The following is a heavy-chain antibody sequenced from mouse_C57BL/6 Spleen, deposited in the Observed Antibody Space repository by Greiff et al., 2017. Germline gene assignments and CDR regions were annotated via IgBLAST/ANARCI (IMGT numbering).Heavy chain of an antibody. D-gene: IGHD2-4*01. J-gene: IGHJ2*01. Sequence: EVKLEESGGGLVQPGGSMKLSCAASGFTFSDAWMDWVRQSPEQGLEWVAEIRNKANNHATYYAVSVKGMFTMARTDSKSGVYLQMSSLRAETTGIYYGTRPRDYDVGVFDYWGQGTTLTVSS. CDR2: IRNKANNHAT. V-gene: IGHV6-6*01. CDR3: TRPRDYDVGVFDY. CDR1: GFTFSDAW.